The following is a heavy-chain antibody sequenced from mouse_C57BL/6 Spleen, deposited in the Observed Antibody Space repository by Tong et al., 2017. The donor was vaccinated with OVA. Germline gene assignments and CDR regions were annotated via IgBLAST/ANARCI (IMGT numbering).Heavy chain of an antibody. V-gene: IGHV1-82*01. CDR1: GYAFSSSW. Sequence: VQLQESGPELVKPGASVKISCKASGYAFSSSWMNWVKQRPGKGLEWIGRIYPGDGDTNYNGKFKGKATLTADKSSSTAYMQLSSLTSEDSAVYYCASPSYDYPYAMDYWGQGTSVTVSS. J-gene: IGHJ4*01. CDR3: ASPSYDYPYAMDY. D-gene: IGHD2-4*01. CDR2: IYPGDGDT.